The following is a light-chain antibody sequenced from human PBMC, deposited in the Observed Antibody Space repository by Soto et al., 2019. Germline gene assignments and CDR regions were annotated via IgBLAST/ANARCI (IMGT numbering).Light chain of an antibody. J-gene: IGKJ1*01. V-gene: IGKV2-28*01. CDR3: MQPLQTPRT. Sequence: DIVMTQSPLSLPVTPGEPASISCRSSQSLLHTNGYNYLDWYLQKPGQSPQALIYLGSNRSSGVPDRFSGSGSGTDFTLKISRVEAEDVGVYYCMQPLQTPRTCGQGTKVEIK. CDR2: LGS. CDR1: QSLLHTNGYNY.